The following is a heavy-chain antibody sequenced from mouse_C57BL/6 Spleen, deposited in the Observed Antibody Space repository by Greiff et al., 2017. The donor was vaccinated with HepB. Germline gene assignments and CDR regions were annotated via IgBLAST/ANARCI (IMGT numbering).Heavy chain of an antibody. CDR2: IYPRDGST. V-gene: IGHV1-85*01. CDR1: GYTFTSYD. CDR3: ARAERITTVVATDFDV. J-gene: IGHJ1*03. Sequence: VKLQESGPELVKPGASVKLSCKASGYTFTSYDINWVKQRPGQGLEWIGWIYPRDGSTKYNEKFKGKATLTVDTSSSTAYMELHSLTSEDSAVYFCARAERITTVVATDFDVWGTGTTVTVSS. D-gene: IGHD1-1*01.